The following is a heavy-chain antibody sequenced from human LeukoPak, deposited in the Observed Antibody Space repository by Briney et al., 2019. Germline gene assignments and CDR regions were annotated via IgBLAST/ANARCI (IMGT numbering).Heavy chain of an antibody. CDR3: ARERQDYNWFDP. CDR2: IFYSGNT. CDR1: GGSITYYY. Sequence: SETLSLTCTVSGGSITYYYWNWLRQPPGKGLEWIGYIFYSGNTNYNPSLKGRVTISVDTSKNQFSLKLSSVTAADTAVYYCARERQDYNWFDPWGQGTLVTVSS. J-gene: IGHJ5*02. V-gene: IGHV4-59*01.